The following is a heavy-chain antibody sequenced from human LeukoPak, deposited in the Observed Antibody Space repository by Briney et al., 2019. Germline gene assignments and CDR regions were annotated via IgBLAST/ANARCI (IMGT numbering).Heavy chain of an antibody. CDR1: GFTFSSYA. D-gene: IGHD3-22*01. V-gene: IGHV3-30*18. CDR2: ISYDGSNK. CDR3: AKEGNYYDSSGYYRSYYFDY. J-gene: IGHJ4*02. Sequence: GGSLRLSCAAAGFTFSSYAMHWVRQAPGKGLEWVAVISYDGSNKYYADSVRGRFTISRDNSKNTLDLQMNSLRAEDTAVYYCAKEGNYYDSSGYYRSYYFDYWGQGTLVTVSS.